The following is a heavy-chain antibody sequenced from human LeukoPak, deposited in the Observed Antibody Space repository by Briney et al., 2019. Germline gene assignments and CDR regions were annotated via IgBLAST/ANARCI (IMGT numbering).Heavy chain of an antibody. CDR2: ISGSGGST. J-gene: IGHJ4*02. CDR3: AKSEGFYDSSGYGLGTFDY. V-gene: IGHV3-23*01. D-gene: IGHD3-22*01. Sequence: GGSLRLSCAASGFTFDDYAMHWVRQAPGKGLEWVSGISGSGGSTYYADSVKGRFTISRDNSKNTLYLQMNSLRAEDTAVYYCAKSEGFYDSSGYGLGTFDYWGQGTLVTVSS. CDR1: GFTFDDYA.